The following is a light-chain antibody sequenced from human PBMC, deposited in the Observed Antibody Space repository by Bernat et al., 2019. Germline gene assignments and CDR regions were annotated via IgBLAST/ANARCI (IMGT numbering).Light chain of an antibody. V-gene: IGKV3-15*01. CDR3: QQYNNWPQIT. J-gene: IGKJ4*01. CDR1: QSVSSN. Sequence: EIVMTQSPATLSVSPGERATLSCRASQSVSSNVAWYQQKPGQAPRPLIYGASTRSTGIPARFSGSGSGTEFTLTISSLQSEDFAVYYCQQYNNWPQITFGGGTKVEIK. CDR2: GAS.